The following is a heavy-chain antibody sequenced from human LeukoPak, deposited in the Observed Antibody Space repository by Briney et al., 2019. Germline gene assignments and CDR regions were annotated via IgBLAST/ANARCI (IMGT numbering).Heavy chain of an antibody. J-gene: IGHJ4*02. CDR2: IIPILGIA. V-gene: IGHV1-69*04. D-gene: IGHD4-23*01. CDR1: GGTFSSYT. CDR3: AREEPVGRWDY. Sequence: SVKVSCKASGGTFSSYTISWVRQAPGQGLEWMGRIIPILGIANYAQKFQGRVTITADKSTSTAYMELSSLRSEDTAVHYCAREEPVGRWDYWGQGTLVTVSS.